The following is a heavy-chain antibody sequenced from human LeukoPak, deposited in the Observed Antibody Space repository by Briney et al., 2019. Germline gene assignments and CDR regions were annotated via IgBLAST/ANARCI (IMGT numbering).Heavy chain of an antibody. V-gene: IGHV3-23*01. Sequence: GGSLRLSCAASGFTFSSYAMSWVRQAPGKGLEWVSAISGSGGSTYYADSVKGRLTISRDNSKNALYLQMNSLRAEDTAVYYCAKSMVRGVIMAYYFDYWGQGTLVTVSS. CDR1: GFTFSSYA. CDR2: ISGSGGST. J-gene: IGHJ4*02. CDR3: AKSMVRGVIMAYYFDY. D-gene: IGHD3-10*01.